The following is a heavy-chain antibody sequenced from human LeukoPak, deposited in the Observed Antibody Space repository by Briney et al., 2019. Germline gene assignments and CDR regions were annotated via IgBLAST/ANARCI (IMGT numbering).Heavy chain of an antibody. Sequence: PGGPLTLSCAPSGFTYSSYWMSWVRQAPGKGLEWVANIKQDGSDKYYVDSVKGRFTISRDNAKNSLYLQMNSLRAEDTAVYYCARDPYDSSWGLCYFDYWGQGNLVTVSS. V-gene: IGHV3-7*04. D-gene: IGHD3-22*01. CDR2: IKQDGSDK. CDR3: ARDPYDSSWGLCYFDY. J-gene: IGHJ4*02. CDR1: GFTYSSYW.